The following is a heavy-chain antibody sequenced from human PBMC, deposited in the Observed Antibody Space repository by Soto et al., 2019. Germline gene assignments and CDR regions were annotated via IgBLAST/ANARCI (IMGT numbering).Heavy chain of an antibody. Sequence: PGESLKISYKGSGYSFTSYWISWVRQMPGKGLEWMGRIDPSDSYTNYSPSFQGHVTISADKSISTAYLQWSSLKASDTAMYYCARHSRDYDILTGYYTADAFDIWGQGTMVTVSS. CDR1: GYSFTSYW. J-gene: IGHJ3*02. D-gene: IGHD3-9*01. V-gene: IGHV5-10-1*01. CDR2: IDPSDSYT. CDR3: ARHSRDYDILTGYYTADAFDI.